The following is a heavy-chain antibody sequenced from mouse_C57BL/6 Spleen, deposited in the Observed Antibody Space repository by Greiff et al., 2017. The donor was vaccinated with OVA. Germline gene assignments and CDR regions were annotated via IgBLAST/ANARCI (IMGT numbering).Heavy chain of an antibody. D-gene: IGHD2-4*01. CDR3: ARWAYYDYPWFAY. V-gene: IGHV1-55*01. Sequence: VQLQQPGAELVKPGASVKMSCKASGYTFTSYWITWVKQRPGQGLEWIGDIYPGSGSTNYNEKFKSKATLTVDTSSSTAYMQLSSLTSEDSAVYYCARWAYYDYPWFAYWGQGTLVTISA. J-gene: IGHJ3*01. CDR2: IYPGSGST. CDR1: GYTFTSYW.